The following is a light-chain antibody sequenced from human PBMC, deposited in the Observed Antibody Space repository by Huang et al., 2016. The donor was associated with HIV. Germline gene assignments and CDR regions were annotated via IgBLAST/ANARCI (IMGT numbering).Light chain of an antibody. J-gene: IGKJ5*01. Sequence: DIQMTQSPSSLSASVGDRVTITCRASQTISSYLNWYQQTPGRAPKLLIYAASTLQSGVPSRFFGSGSGTVFTLSISNLQPEDFGTYFCQQSFTTPGTFGQGTRLDIK. V-gene: IGKV1-39*01. CDR2: AAS. CDR3: QQSFTTPGT. CDR1: QTISSY.